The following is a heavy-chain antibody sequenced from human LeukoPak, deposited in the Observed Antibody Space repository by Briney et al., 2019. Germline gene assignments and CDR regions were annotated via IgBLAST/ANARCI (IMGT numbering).Heavy chain of an antibody. CDR2: ISSSSSYI. CDR1: GFTFSSYS. J-gene: IGHJ3*02. V-gene: IGHV3-21*01. CDR3: ARDRISSHFGVVI. D-gene: IGHD3-3*01. Sequence: GGSLRLSCAASGFTFSSYSINWVRQAPGKGLEWVSSISSSSSYIYYADSVKGRFTISRDNAKNSLYLQMNSLRAEDTAVYYCARDRISSHFGVVIWGQGTMVTVSS.